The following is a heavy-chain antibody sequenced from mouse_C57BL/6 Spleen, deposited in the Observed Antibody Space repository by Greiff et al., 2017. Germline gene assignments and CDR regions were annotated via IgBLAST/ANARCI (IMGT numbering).Heavy chain of an antibody. V-gene: IGHV1-52*01. D-gene: IGHD3-2*01. J-gene: IGHJ4*01. CDR3: ARRQLGHYSMDY. CDR1: GYTFTSYW. Sequence: VQLQQPGAELVRPGSSVKLSCKASGYTFTSYWMHWVKQRPIQGLEWIGNIDPSDSGTHYIQKFKGKATLTVDKSSSAVYMQLRRLTSEDSAVYYCARRQLGHYSMDYWGQGTSVTVSS. CDR2: IDPSDSGT.